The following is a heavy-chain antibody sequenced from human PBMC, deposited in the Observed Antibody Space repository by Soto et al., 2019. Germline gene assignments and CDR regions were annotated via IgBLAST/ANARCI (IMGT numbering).Heavy chain of an antibody. CDR1: GFTFSSYA. J-gene: IGHJ6*02. D-gene: IGHD2-15*01. CDR2: ISGSGGNT. Sequence: PGGSLRLSCAASGFTFSSYAMNWVRQAPGKGLEWVSAISGSGGNTYYADSVKGRFTISRDNSKNTLYLQMNSLRAEDTAVYYCAKDPNYGGNYYFYGMDVWGQGTTVTVSS. CDR3: AKDPNYGGNYYFYGMDV. V-gene: IGHV3-23*01.